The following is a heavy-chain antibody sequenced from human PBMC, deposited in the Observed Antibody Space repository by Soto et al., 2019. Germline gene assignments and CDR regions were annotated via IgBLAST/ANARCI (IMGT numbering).Heavy chain of an antibody. D-gene: IGHD1-26*01. V-gene: IGHV1-3*01. CDR2: INAGNGNT. CDR1: GYTFTSYA. J-gene: IGHJ6*02. Sequence: QVPLVQSGAEVKKPGASVKVSCKASGYTFTSYAMHWVRQAPGRRLEWMGWINAGNGNTKYSQEFQGRVTITRDTSASTAYMELSSLRSEDTAVYYCARARKIVGATTPSYYYYGMDVWGQGTTVTVSS. CDR3: ARARKIVGATTPSYYYYGMDV.